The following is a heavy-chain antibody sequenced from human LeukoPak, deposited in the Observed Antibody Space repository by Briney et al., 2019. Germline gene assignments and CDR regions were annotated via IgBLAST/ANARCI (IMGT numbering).Heavy chain of an antibody. CDR3: ARGPRHSSGWYRYYYYGMDV. CDR2: INHSGST. V-gene: IGHV4-34*01. CDR1: GGSFSGYY. D-gene: IGHD6-19*01. Sequence: SETLSLTCAVYGGSFSGYYWSWIRQPPGKGLEWIGEINHSGSTNYHPSLKSRVTISVDTSKNQFSLKLSSVTAADTAVYYCARGPRHSSGWYRYYYYGMDVWGQGTTVTVSS. J-gene: IGHJ6*02.